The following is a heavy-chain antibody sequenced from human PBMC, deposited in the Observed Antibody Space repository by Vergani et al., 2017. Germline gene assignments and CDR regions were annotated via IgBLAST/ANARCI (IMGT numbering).Heavy chain of an antibody. CDR1: GGSISSSSYY. CDR2: IYYTGST. Sequence: QLQLQESGPGLVKPSETLSLTCIVSGGSISSSSYYWGWIRQPPGKGLEWIGSIYYTGSTYYNPSLKSRVSISVVTSKNQFSLKLTSVTAADTAVYYCARRGWGSSVGYFDYWGQGNLVTVSS. D-gene: IGHD6-6*01. CDR3: ARRGWGSSVGYFDY. J-gene: IGHJ4*02. V-gene: IGHV4-39*07.